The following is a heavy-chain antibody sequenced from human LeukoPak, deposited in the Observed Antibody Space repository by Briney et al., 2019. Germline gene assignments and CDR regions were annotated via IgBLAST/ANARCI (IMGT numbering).Heavy chain of an antibody. J-gene: IGHJ5*02. CDR2: INSDGSST. D-gene: IGHD5-18*01. Sequence: PGGSLRLSCAASGFTFSSYWMHWVRQAPGKGLVWVSRINSDGSSTSYADSVKGRFTISRDNAKNTLYLQMNSLRAEDTAVYYCARDNGIQWIQLSNWFDPWGQGTLVTVSS. V-gene: IGHV3-74*01. CDR3: ARDNGIQWIQLSNWFDP. CDR1: GFTFSSYW.